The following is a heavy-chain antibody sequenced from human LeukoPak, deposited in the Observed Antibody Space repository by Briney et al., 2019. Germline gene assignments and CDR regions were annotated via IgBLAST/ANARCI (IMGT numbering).Heavy chain of an antibody. Sequence: ASVTVSCKASGYTFSNYYIHWVRQAPGQGLEWMGIIKPSGESTSYAQKFQGRVTMTRDTSTSTVYMELSSLRSEDTAVYYCARGGGYCTSISCSRVDYWGQGTLVTVSS. CDR3: ARGGGYCTSISCSRVDY. J-gene: IGHJ4*02. D-gene: IGHD2-2*03. CDR2: IKPSGEST. V-gene: IGHV1-46*01. CDR1: GYTFSNYY.